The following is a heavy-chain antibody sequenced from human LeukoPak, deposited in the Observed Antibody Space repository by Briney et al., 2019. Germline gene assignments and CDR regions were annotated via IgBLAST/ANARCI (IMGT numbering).Heavy chain of an antibody. J-gene: IGHJ3*02. V-gene: IGHV3-53*01. CDR3: ARGMTSTYYYDSSGYYKNSGAFDI. CDR2: IYVGGTT. CDR1: GFTFSSYA. D-gene: IGHD3-22*01. Sequence: GGSLRLSCAASGFTFSSYAMSWVRQAPGKGLEWVSVIYVGGTTYLADSVKGRFTISRDNSKNTLYLQMNSLRAEDTAVYYCARGMTSTYYYDSSGYYKNSGAFDIWGQGTMVTVSS.